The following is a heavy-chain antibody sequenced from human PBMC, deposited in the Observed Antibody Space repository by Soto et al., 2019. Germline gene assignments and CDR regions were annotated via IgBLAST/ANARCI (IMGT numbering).Heavy chain of an antibody. J-gene: IGHJ6*02. CDR1: ADSISSSNW. CDR2: IYHTGIT. V-gene: IGHV4-4*02. D-gene: IGHD6-13*01. Sequence: SESLSLTCAVSADSISSSNWWTWVRQPPGKGMEWIGDIYHTGITNYNPSLKCRVTILVDNSKKQFSLKLTSVTAADPAVYYCVPYSASGLYYYFGMDVWGQATTVTVSS. CDR3: VPYSASGLYYYFGMDV.